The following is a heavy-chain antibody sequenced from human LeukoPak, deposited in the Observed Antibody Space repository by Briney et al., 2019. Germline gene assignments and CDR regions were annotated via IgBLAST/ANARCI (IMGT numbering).Heavy chain of an antibody. Sequence: PSETLSPTCTVSGGSISSYYWSWIRQPAGKGLEWIGRIYTSGSTNYNPSLKSRVTMAVDTSKNQFSLKLSYVAAAETAVYYCARGGGSYNYYYYYMDVWGKGTTVTVSS. CDR2: IYTSGST. CDR1: GGSISSYY. CDR3: ARGGGSYNYYYYYMDV. V-gene: IGHV4-4*07. J-gene: IGHJ6*03. D-gene: IGHD1-26*01.